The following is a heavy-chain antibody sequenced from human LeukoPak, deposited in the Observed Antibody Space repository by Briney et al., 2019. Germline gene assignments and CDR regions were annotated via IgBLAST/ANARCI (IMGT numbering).Heavy chain of an antibody. Sequence: SETLSLTCAVYGGSFSGYYWSWIRQPPGKGLEWIGEINHSGSTNYNPSLKSQVTISVDTSKNQFSLKLSSVTAADTAVYYCARGRQRAYYYDSSGYPPDYWGQGTLVTVSS. J-gene: IGHJ4*02. D-gene: IGHD3-22*01. CDR3: ARGRQRAYYYDSSGYPPDY. CDR1: GGSFSGYY. V-gene: IGHV4-34*01. CDR2: INHSGST.